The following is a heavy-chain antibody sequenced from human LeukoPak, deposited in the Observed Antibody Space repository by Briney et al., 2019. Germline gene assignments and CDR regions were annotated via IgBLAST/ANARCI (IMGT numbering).Heavy chain of an antibody. CDR1: GGSISGYY. CDR3: ARTYYDFWSGYAVSTWFDP. CDR2: IYYSGST. V-gene: IGHV4-59*01. D-gene: IGHD3-3*01. Sequence: ASETLSLTCTVSGGSISGYYWSWIRQPPGKGLEWIGYIYYSGSTNYNPSLKSRVTISVDTSKNQFSLKLSSVTAADTAVYYCARTYYDFWSGYAVSTWFDPWGQGTLVTVSS. J-gene: IGHJ5*02.